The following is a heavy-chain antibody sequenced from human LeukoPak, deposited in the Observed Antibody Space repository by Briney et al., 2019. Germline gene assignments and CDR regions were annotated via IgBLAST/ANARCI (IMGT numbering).Heavy chain of an antibody. V-gene: IGHV1-46*01. D-gene: IGHD5-24*01. CDR1: GYTFITYG. Sequence: ASVKVSCKASGYTFITYGINWVRQAPGQGLEWMGIIHPSGDRTSYAQKFQGRVTMTSDTSTSTVYMELSSLRSEDTAVYYCARVPEAGYNPDYWGQGTLVTVSA. CDR2: IHPSGDRT. J-gene: IGHJ4*02. CDR3: ARVPEAGYNPDY.